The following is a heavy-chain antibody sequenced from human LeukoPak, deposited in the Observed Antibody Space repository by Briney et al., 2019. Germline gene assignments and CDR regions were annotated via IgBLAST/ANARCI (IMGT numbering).Heavy chain of an antibody. Sequence: PGGSLRLSCAASGFIFSNYAMNWVRQAPGKGLEWVSSISSSSNYIYYADSVKGRFTISRDNAKNSLYLQMNSLRAEDTAVYYCAREPGDSSGWSEWGQGTLVTVSS. CDR2: ISSSSNYI. J-gene: IGHJ4*02. CDR1: GFIFSNYA. V-gene: IGHV3-21*01. D-gene: IGHD6-19*01. CDR3: AREPGDSSGWSE.